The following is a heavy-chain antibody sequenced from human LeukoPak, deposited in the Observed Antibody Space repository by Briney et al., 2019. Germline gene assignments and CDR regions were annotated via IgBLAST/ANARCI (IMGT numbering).Heavy chain of an antibody. V-gene: IGHV3-23*01. D-gene: IGHD3-10*01. CDR3: AKRGPGSPQSGKYYFDY. CDR2: ISGRADLT. CDR1: GFTFSTYG. J-gene: IGHJ4*02. Sequence: GETLRLSCAASGFTFSTYGITWVRQAPGKGLEWVSAISGRADLTFYADSVKGRFTISRDNSKNTLYLQMNSLRAEDTAVYYCAKRGPGSPQSGKYYFDYWGQGTLVTVSS.